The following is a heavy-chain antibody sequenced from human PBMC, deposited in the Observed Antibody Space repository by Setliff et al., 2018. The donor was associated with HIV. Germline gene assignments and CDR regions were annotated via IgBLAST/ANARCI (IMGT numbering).Heavy chain of an antibody. Sequence: SETLSLTCTVSGDSINNNKYYWSWIRQPPGKGLEWTGSIYYSGKTYYNPSLKSRLTISVDTSKNEFSLKLTSVTAADTAVYYCASRVYYYDESAILREEGFVPWGQGTLVTVSS. J-gene: IGHJ5*02. CDR3: ASRVYYYDESAILREEGFVP. CDR1: GDSINNNKYY. D-gene: IGHD3-22*01. V-gene: IGHV4-39*01. CDR2: IYYSGKT.